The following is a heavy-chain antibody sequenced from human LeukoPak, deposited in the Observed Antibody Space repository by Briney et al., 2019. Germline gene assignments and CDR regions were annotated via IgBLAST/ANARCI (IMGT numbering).Heavy chain of an antibody. V-gene: IGHV4-4*07. CDR1: GGSISSYY. CDR2: IYTSGST. Sequence: SETLSLTCTVSGGSISSYYWSWIRQPAGKGLEWIGRIYTSGSTNYNPSLKSRVTMSVDTSKNQFSLKLSSVTAADTAVYYCARVVSYYGSGSYVDYWGQGTLVTVSS. CDR3: ARVVSYYGSGSYVDY. D-gene: IGHD3-10*01. J-gene: IGHJ4*02.